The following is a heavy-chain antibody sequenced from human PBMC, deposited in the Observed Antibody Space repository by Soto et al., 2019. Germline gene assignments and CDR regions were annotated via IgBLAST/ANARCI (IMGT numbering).Heavy chain of an antibody. CDR1: GFTFSYYY. D-gene: IGHD6-6*01. CDR3: ARALRIAARPRNWFDP. CDR2: ISSSGSTI. V-gene: IGHV3-11*01. J-gene: IGHJ5*02. Sequence: GGSLRLSCAASGFTFSYYYMSWIRQAPGKGLEWVSYISSSGSTIYYADSVKGRFNISRDNSKNSLYLQMNSLRAEDTAVYYGARALRIAARPRNWFDPWGQGTLVTVSS.